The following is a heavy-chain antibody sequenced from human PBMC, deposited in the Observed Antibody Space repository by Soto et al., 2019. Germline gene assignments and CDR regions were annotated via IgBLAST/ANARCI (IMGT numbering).Heavy chain of an antibody. V-gene: IGHV4-31*03. Sequence: QVHLQESGPGVVKPSETLSLTCSVSGGSIGRGGSHWTWIRQHPGKGLEWIGDIYYNGNTQYNPSLRSRVINPIDPSKNQFFLNLGPLTAADPGVYYWARLGSQKDFDSWGQGNLVTV. J-gene: IGHJ4*02. D-gene: IGHD7-27*01. CDR2: IYYNGNT. CDR1: GGSIGRGGSH. CDR3: ARLGSQKDFDS.